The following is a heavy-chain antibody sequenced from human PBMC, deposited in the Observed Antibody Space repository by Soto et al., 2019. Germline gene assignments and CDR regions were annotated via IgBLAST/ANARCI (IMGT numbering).Heavy chain of an antibody. Sequence: SVKVSCNASGGTFSSYSISWVRQAPGQGLEWMGGIIPIFGTANYAQKFQGRVTITADESTSTAYMELSSLRSEDTAVYHCARWERPHVGPVLYGMDVWGQGTTVTVSS. V-gene: IGHV1-69*13. J-gene: IGHJ6*02. CDR2: IIPIFGTA. CDR1: GGTFSSYS. CDR3: ARWERPHVGPVLYGMDV. D-gene: IGHD1-26*01.